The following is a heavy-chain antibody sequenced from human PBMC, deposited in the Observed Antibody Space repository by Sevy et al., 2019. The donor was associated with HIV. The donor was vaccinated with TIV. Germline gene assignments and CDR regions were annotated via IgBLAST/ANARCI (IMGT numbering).Heavy chain of an antibody. CDR3: ARDPTYYDFWSGYYTGWFDP. V-gene: IGHV3-11*01. Sequence: GGSLRLSCAASGFTFSHYYMSWSRQAPGKGLEWVSYISSSGNTIYYTDSVKGRFTISRDNAKNSLYLQMDSLRAEDTAVYYCARDPTYYDFWSGYYTGWFDPWGQGTLVTVSS. D-gene: IGHD3-3*01. J-gene: IGHJ5*02. CDR2: ISSSGNTI. CDR1: GFTFSHYY.